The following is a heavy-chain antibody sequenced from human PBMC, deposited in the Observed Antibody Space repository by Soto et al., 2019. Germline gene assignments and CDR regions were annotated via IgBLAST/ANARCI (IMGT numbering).Heavy chain of an antibody. V-gene: IGHV4-34*01. Sequence: SETLSHSCAVYGGSFSGYYWSWIRQPPGKGLEWSGEINHSGSTNYNPSLKSRVTISVDTSKNQFSLKLSSVTAADTAVYYCARALTMVRGKYFQHWGQGTLVTVS. J-gene: IGHJ1*01. D-gene: IGHD3-10*01. CDR2: INHSGST. CDR1: GGSFSGYY. CDR3: ARALTMVRGKYFQH.